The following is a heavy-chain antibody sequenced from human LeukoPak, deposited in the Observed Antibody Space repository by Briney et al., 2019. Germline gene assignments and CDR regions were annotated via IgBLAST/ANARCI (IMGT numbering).Heavy chain of an antibody. Sequence: LTGGSQRLSCAASGFTFSSYAMSWVRQAPGKGLEWVSTISGSGGSTYYADSVKGRFTISRDNSKNTLYLQMNSLRAEDTAVYYCAKSGGNSLRAAFFDYWGQGTLVTVSS. CDR2: ISGSGGST. CDR3: AKSGGNSLRAAFFDY. J-gene: IGHJ4*02. V-gene: IGHV3-23*01. CDR1: GFTFSSYA. D-gene: IGHD4-23*01.